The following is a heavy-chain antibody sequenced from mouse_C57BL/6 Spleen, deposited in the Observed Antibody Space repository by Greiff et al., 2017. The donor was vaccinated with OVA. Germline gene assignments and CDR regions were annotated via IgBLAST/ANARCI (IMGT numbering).Heavy chain of an antibody. CDR2: IDPSDSET. CDR1: GYTFTSYW. Sequence: QVQLQQPGAELVRPGSSVKLSCKASGYTFTSYWMHWVKQRPIQGLEWIGNIDPSDSETHYNQKFKDKATLTVDKSSSTAYMQLSSLASEDSAVYYRARGLRPYWYFDVWGTGTTVTVSS. CDR3: ARGLRPYWYFDV. V-gene: IGHV1-52*01. J-gene: IGHJ1*03. D-gene: IGHD1-2*01.